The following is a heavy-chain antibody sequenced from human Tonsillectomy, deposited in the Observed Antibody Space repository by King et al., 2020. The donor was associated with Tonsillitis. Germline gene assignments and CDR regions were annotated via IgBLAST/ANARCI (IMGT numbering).Heavy chain of an antibody. CDR3: ARDSGVSYGAADY. CDR1: GFSFYSYG. V-gene: IGHV3-33*08. J-gene: IGHJ4*02. Sequence: VQLVESGGGVVQPGRSLRLSCAASGFSFYSYGMHWVRQAPGKGLEWVAVIWYDGSNKFYAEPVKGRFTISRDNSKNTLYLQMNSLRAEDTAVYYWARDSGVSYGAADYWGQGTLVTVSS. CDR2: IWYDGSNK. D-gene: IGHD5-18*01.